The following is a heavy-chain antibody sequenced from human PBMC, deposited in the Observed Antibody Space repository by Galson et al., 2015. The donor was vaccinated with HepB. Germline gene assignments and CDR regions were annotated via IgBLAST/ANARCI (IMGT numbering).Heavy chain of an antibody. D-gene: IGHD3-10*01. Sequence: SLRLSCAASGFTFSSYGMHWVRQAPGKGLEWVAVISYDGSNKYYADSVKGRFTISRDNSKNTLYLQMNSLRAEDTAVYYCAKLCITMVRGGDDFDYWGQGTLVTVSS. CDR1: GFTFSSYG. V-gene: IGHV3-30*18. J-gene: IGHJ4*02. CDR3: AKLCITMVRGGDDFDY. CDR2: ISYDGSNK.